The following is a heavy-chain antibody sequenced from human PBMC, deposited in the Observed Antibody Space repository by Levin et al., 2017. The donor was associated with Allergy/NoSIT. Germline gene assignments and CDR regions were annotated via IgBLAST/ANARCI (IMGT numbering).Heavy chain of an antibody. Sequence: SETLSLTCTVSGGSISPYYWSWIRQPPGKGLEWIGYIYYSGSTYYSPSLKSRVTISVDTSKNQFSLKLSSLTAADTAVYYCAREATVTTGFDYWGQGTLVTVSS. J-gene: IGHJ4*02. V-gene: IGHV4-59*01. CDR3: AREATVTTGFDY. CDR2: IYYSGST. CDR1: GGSISPYY. D-gene: IGHD4-17*01.